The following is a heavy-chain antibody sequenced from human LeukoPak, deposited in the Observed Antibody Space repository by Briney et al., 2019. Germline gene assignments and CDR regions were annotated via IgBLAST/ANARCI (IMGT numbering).Heavy chain of an antibody. V-gene: IGHV1-69*06. D-gene: IGHD2-21*02. Sequence: ASVKVSCKASGGTFSSYGISWVRQAPGQGLEWMGGIIPIFGTANYAQKFQGRVTITADKSTSTAYMELSSLRSEDTAVYYCARAPIVVVTPDAFDIWGQGTMVTVSS. CDR1: GGTFSSYG. CDR3: ARAPIVVVTPDAFDI. J-gene: IGHJ3*02. CDR2: IIPIFGTA.